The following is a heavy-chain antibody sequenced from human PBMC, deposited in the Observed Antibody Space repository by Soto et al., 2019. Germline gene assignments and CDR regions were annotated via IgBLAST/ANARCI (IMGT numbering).Heavy chain of an antibody. Sequence: SETLSLTCTVSGGSISSSSSYWGWIRQPPGKGLEWVGSIYYLGNTHYNPSLKSRVTISVDTSKNQFSLKLSSVTAADTAVYYCASTSHGSGSYINWFDPWGQGTLVTVSS. CDR1: GGSISSSSSY. J-gene: IGHJ5*02. D-gene: IGHD3-10*01. CDR2: IYYLGNT. CDR3: ASTSHGSGSYINWFDP. V-gene: IGHV4-39*01.